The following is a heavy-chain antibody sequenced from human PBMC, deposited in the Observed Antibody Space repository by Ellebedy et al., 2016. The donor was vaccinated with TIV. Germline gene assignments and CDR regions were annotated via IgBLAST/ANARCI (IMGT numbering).Heavy chain of an antibody. CDR3: TRQTDSCHDY. V-gene: IGHV3-73*01. CDR2: VRSNTDNFAT. J-gene: IGHJ4*02. D-gene: IGHD2-2*01. Sequence: GGSLRLPXAASGFTFSGSHMHWVRQAPGKGLEWVGHVRSNTDNFATAYAASVKGRFTISRDDSKNTAFLQMNSLKSEDTAVYYCTRQTDSCHDYWGQGTLVTVSS. CDR1: GFTFSGSH.